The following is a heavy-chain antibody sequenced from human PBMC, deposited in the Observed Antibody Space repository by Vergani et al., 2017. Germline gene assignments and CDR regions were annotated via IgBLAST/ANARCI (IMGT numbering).Heavy chain of an antibody. Sequence: QVQLQESGPELVKPSQTLSLTCAVSGGSINSSPYCWNWIRQPAGKGLEWIGRVFASGNTNYNPSFKSRVTISVDTSKNQFSLKLNSVTAADTVVYYCARAQPYCSSTSCYNYYYYYYMDVWGKGTTVTVSS. V-gene: IGHV4-61*02. D-gene: IGHD2-2*01. J-gene: IGHJ6*03. CDR3: ARAQPYCSSTSCYNYYYYYYMDV. CDR1: GGSINSSPYC. CDR2: VFASGNT.